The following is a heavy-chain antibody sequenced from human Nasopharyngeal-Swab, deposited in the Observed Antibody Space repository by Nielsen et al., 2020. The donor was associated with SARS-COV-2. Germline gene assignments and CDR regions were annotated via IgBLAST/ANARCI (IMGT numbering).Heavy chain of an antibody. CDR2: ISAYNGNT. V-gene: IGHV1-18*01. CDR3: ARAMTTVVTIPAY. Sequence: WVGQAPGQGLEWMGWISAYNGNTNYAQKLQGRVTMTTDTSTSTAYMELRSLRSDDTAVYYCARAMTTVVTIPAYWGQGTLVTVSS. J-gene: IGHJ4*02. D-gene: IGHD4-23*01.